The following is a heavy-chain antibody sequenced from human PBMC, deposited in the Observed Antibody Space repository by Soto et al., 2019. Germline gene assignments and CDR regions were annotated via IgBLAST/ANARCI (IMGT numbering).Heavy chain of an antibody. CDR3: ATSEPHYYYGMDV. CDR1: EGAFSRYG. J-gene: IGHJ6*02. CDR2: IIPIFGTA. Sequence: QVQLVQSGAEVKKPGSSVKVSCKDSEGAFSRYGISWVRQAPGQGLEWMGGIIPIFGTANYAQKFQGRVTIIADESTSTAYMELCSLRSEDTAVYYSATSEPHYYYGMDVWGQGTTVIVSS. V-gene: IGHV1-69*12.